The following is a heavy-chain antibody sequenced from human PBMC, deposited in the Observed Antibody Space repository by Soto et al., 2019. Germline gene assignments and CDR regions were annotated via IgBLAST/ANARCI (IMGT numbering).Heavy chain of an antibody. D-gene: IGHD5-18*01. V-gene: IGHV3-23*01. Sequence: GGSLRLSCASSGFTFSSYAMSLVRQAPGKGLEWVSAISGSGGSTYYADSVKGRFTISRDNSKNTLYLQMNSLRAEDTAVYYCAKGGYSYGSALTDYWGQGTLVTVSS. CDR2: ISGSGGST. CDR3: AKGGYSYGSALTDY. CDR1: GFTFSSYA. J-gene: IGHJ4*02.